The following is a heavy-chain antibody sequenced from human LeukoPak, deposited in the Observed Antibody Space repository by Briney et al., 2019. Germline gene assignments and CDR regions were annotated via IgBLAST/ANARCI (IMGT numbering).Heavy chain of an antibody. D-gene: IGHD2-2*01. J-gene: IGHJ4*02. CDR2: IYQSGST. CDR1: GGSISSGGYS. Sequence: SETLSLTCAVSGGSISSGGYSWSWIRQPPGKGLEWIGFIYQSGSTYYNPSLKSRVTISVDRSKNQFSLNLSSVTAADTAVYYCARALVSIPPDPIVVLPAAGGFDYWGQGTLVTVSS. CDR3: ARALVSIPPDPIVVLPAAGGFDY. V-gene: IGHV4-30-2*01.